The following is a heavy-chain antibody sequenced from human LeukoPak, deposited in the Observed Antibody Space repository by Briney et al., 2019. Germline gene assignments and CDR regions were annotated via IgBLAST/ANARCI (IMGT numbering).Heavy chain of an antibody. J-gene: IGHJ4*02. CDR1: GFTFSNYP. CDR3: ARDGSGYYYAPPEYYFDY. V-gene: IGHV3-23*01. CDR2: ASGSGGST. D-gene: IGHD3-22*01. Sequence: GGSLRLSCAASGFTFSNYPMSWVRQAPGKGLECVSAASGSGGSTYYADSVKGRFTISRDNSKNSLYLQMNSLRAEDTAVYYCARDGSGYYYAPPEYYFDYWGQGTLVTVSS.